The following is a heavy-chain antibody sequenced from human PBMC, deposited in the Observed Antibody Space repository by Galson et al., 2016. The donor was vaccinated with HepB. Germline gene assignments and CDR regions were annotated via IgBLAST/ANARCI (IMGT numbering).Heavy chain of an antibody. V-gene: IGHV3-7*01. D-gene: IGHD5-18*01. Sequence: SLRLSCAASGFTFSTYWMSWVRQAPGKGLEWVANIKRDGSEKYYVDSVKGRFTISRDNAKNSLYLQMNSLRAEDTAVYYCARDPYVDTAMVTEGGGDYFDYWGQGTLVTVSS. CDR2: IKRDGSEK. CDR1: GFTFSTYW. CDR3: ARDPYVDTAMVTEGGGDYFDY. J-gene: IGHJ4*02.